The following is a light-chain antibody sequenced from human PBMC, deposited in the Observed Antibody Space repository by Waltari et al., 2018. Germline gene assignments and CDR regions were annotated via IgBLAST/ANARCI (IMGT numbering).Light chain of an antibody. CDR3: QQYNNWPPWT. CDR1: QSVTSN. J-gene: IGKJ1*01. CDR2: GAS. Sequence: MTQSPATLSVSPGERATLSCRASQSVTSNLAWYQQKPGQAPRLLIYGASTRATDIPARFSGSGSGTEFTLTISSLQSEDSAVYYCQQYNNWPPWTFGQGTKVEIK. V-gene: IGKV3-15*01.